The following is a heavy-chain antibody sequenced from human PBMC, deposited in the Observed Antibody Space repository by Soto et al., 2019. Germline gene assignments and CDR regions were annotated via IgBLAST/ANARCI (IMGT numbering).Heavy chain of an antibody. CDR1: GGSVTSDEDY. Sequence: QMHLQESGPGLVKPLETLSLTCTVSGGSVTSDEDYWTWIRQSPGKGLEWIGYISNSGSTGYNPSLKTRLSMSVDRSKNPFTLRLTSVTAADTAVYFGATESGSTYGYFDHWGQGTQVTVSS. CDR3: ATESGSTYGYFDH. V-gene: IGHV4-30-4*01. CDR2: ISNSGST. J-gene: IGHJ4*02. D-gene: IGHD5-18*01.